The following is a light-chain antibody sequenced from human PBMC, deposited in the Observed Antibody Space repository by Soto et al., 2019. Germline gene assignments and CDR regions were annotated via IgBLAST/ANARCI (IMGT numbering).Light chain of an antibody. J-gene: IGKJ2*01. CDR2: KAS. Sequence: DIQMTQSPSTLSASVGDRVTITCRASQSISSWLAWYQQRPGKAPKLLIYKASSLESGVPSRFSGSGSGTEFTLTIRSLQPDDFATYYRQQYNSSSYTFGQGTKLEIK. V-gene: IGKV1-5*03. CDR3: QQYNSSSYT. CDR1: QSISSW.